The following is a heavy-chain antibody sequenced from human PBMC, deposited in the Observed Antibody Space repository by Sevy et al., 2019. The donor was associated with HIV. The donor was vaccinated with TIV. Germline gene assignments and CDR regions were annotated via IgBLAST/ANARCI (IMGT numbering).Heavy chain of an antibody. V-gene: IGHV3-48*01. CDR1: GFTFSSYS. Sequence: GGSLRLSCAASGFTFSSYSMNWVRQAPGKGLEWLSYIDSRSSNIYYADSVKGRFTVSRDKAKNSLYVQMNSLRGEDTAVYYCAREGGYTDQGMDVWGQGTTVTVS. CDR3: AREGGYTDQGMDV. D-gene: IGHD5-12*01. CDR2: IDSRSSNI. J-gene: IGHJ6*02.